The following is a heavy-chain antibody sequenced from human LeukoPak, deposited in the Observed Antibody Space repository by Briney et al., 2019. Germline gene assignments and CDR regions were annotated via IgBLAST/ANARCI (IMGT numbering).Heavy chain of an antibody. CDR3: ARDLGYCSDGSCPQNY. V-gene: IGHV3-33*01. D-gene: IGHD2-15*01. Sequence: GRSLRLSCAASGFTFSNYGMHWVRQAPGKGLEWVAVLWFDGNNQYYADSVKGRFTISRDNSKNTLYLQMSSLRAEDTAVYYCARDLGYCSDGSCPQNYWGQGTRVTVSS. CDR1: GFTFSNYG. J-gene: IGHJ4*02. CDR2: LWFDGNNQ.